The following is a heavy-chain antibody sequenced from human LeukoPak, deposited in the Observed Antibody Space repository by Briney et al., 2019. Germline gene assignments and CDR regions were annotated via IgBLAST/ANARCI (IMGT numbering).Heavy chain of an antibody. CDR1: GYTFTGYY. D-gene: IGHD6-13*01. J-gene: IGHJ4*02. Sequence: ASVKVSCKASGYTFTGYYMHWVRQAPGQGLEWMGWINPNSGGTNYAQKFQGRVTMTRDTSISTAYMELSRLRSDDTAVYYCARVPRIAAAGSYFDYWGRGTLVTVSS. CDR3: ARVPRIAAAGSYFDY. CDR2: INPNSGGT. V-gene: IGHV1-2*02.